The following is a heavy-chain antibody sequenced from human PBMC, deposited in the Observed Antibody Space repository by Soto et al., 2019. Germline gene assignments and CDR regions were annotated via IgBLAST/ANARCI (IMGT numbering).Heavy chain of an antibody. CDR2: IDSSGDGT. CDR1: GFIFSNYA. CDR3: AKVKYSSGSGTFDF. D-gene: IGHD6-19*01. Sequence: EVQLLESGGGLVQPGGSLRLSCAASGFIFSNYAMNWVRQAPGKGLEWVSAIDSSGDGTYYADSVKGRFTISRDNSKSTLDLQMNSLRADDTAVYYCAKVKYSSGSGTFDFWGQGTLVTVSS. V-gene: IGHV3-23*01. J-gene: IGHJ4*02.